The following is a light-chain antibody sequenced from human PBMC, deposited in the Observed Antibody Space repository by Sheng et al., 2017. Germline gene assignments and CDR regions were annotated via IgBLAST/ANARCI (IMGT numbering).Light chain of an antibody. CDR1: NIAVKS. V-gene: IGLV3-21*03. Sequence: SYVLTQPPSVSVAPGKTAKIPCGGNNIAVKSVHWCQQKPGQAPVVVVYEDRVRPSGIPERFSGSNSGNTATLTISRVEAGDEADYYCQVWDNSRDQVVFGGGTKLTVL. CDR3: QVWDNSRDQVV. J-gene: IGLJ3*02. CDR2: EDR.